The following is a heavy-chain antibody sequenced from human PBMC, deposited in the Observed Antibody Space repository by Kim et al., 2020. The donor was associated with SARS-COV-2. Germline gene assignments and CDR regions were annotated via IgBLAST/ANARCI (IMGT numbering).Heavy chain of an antibody. Sequence: ASVKVSCKGSGYSFTDQYIHWVRQAPGQGPEWIGRINTKTGDTNYALKFQGRVTLTRDTSITTAYMELRRLTSDDTVVYYCAKGGDFGDYLDYWGQGTLVTVSS. CDR3: AKGGDFGDYLDY. D-gene: IGHD4-17*01. J-gene: IGHJ4*02. CDR2: INTKTGDT. CDR1: GYSFTDQY. V-gene: IGHV1-2*05.